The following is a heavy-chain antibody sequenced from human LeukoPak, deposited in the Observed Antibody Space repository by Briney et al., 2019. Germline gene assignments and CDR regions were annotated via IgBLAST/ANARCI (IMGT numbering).Heavy chain of an antibody. Sequence: AGGSLRLSCVASGFTFSSYDMSWVRQAPGKGLEWVSSISSTSNYINYADSVKGRFTISRDNAKSSLYLQMNSLRVDDTAVYYCARTVFGAYNWFDPWGQGALVTVSS. D-gene: IGHD3-3*01. CDR1: GFTFSSYD. J-gene: IGHJ5*02. V-gene: IGHV3-21*01. CDR3: ARTVFGAYNWFDP. CDR2: ISSTSNYI.